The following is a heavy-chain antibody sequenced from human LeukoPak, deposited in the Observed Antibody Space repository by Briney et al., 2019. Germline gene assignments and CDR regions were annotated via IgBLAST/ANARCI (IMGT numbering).Heavy chain of an antibody. V-gene: IGHV3-74*01. D-gene: IGHD3-10*01. CDR1: GLSFSSYW. CDR3: TVNIGSGTYGNFQF. Sequence: GGSVRLSCAASGLSFSSYWMHWVRQASGKGLVWVSRISTDGSGTDYADSVKGRFTISRDNAKNTLYLQMNSLKAEDTAMYYCTVNIGSGTYGNFQFWGQGTLVTVSS. J-gene: IGHJ1*01. CDR2: ISTDGSGT.